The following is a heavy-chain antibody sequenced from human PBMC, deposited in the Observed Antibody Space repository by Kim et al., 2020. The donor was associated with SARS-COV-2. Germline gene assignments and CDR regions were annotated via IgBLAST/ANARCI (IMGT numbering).Heavy chain of an antibody. J-gene: IGHJ6*02. V-gene: IGHV3-15*01. Sequence: GGSLRLSCAASGFTFSNAWMSWVRQAPGKGLEWVGRIKSKTDGGTTDYAAPVKGRFTISRDDSKNTLYLQMNSLKTEDTAVYYCTTGYCSSTSCYVDYYYYGMDVWGQGTTVTVSS. D-gene: IGHD2-2*01. CDR2: IKSKTDGGTT. CDR1: GFTFSNAW. CDR3: TTGYCSSTSCYVDYYYYGMDV.